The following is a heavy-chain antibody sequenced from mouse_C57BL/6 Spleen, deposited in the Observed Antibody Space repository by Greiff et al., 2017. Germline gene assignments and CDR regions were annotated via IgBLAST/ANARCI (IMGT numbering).Heavy chain of an antibody. CDR2: ISDGGSYT. J-gene: IGHJ4*01. V-gene: IGHV5-4*01. CDR3: ARALDGYGAMDY. CDR1: GFTFSSYA. Sequence: EVQVVESGGGLVKPGGSLKLSCAASGFTFSSYAMSWVRQTPEKRLEWVATISDGGSYTYYPDNVKGRFTISRDNAKNNLYLQMSHLKSEDTAMYYCARALDGYGAMDYWGQGTSVTVSS. D-gene: IGHD2-2*01.